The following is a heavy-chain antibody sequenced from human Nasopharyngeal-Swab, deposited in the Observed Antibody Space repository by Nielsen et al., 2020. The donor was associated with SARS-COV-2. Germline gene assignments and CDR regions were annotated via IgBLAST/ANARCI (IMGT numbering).Heavy chain of an antibody. V-gene: IGHV4-39*07. CDR3: AREGPSIAARPGWFDP. CDR2: INHSGST. D-gene: IGHD6-6*01. J-gene: IGHJ5*02. CDR1: GGSISSSSYY. Sequence: SETLSLTCTVSGGSISSSSYYWGWIRQPPGKGLEWIGEINHSGSTNYNPSLKSRVTISVDTSKNQFSLKLNSVTAADTAVYYCAREGPSIAARPGWFDPWGQGTLVTVSS.